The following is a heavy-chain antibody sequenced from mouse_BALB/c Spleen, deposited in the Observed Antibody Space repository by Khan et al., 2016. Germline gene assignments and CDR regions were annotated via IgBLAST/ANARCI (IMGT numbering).Heavy chain of an antibody. J-gene: IGHJ3*01. V-gene: IGHV1-9*01. Sequence: QVRLQQSGTELMKPGASVKISCKATGYTFSRYWIEWVKERPGHGLEWIGEILPGSGSINYNEKFKGKATFNAETSSNTSYMQLSSLTSEDSAVYYCARGAYWGQGTLVTVSA. CDR2: ILPGSGSI. CDR1: GYTFSRYW. CDR3: ARGAY.